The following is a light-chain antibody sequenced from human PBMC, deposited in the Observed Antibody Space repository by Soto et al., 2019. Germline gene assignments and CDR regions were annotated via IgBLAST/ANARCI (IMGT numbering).Light chain of an antibody. CDR3: QQFNSYLYT. Sequence: AIQLTQSPSSLSASVGDRVTITCRASQGISSALAWYKQKPGKAPKLLIYDASSWESGVPSRFSGSGSGTDFTLTISSLQPEDFATYYCQQFNSYLYTFGQGTKLEIK. J-gene: IGKJ2*01. V-gene: IGKV1-13*02. CDR2: DAS. CDR1: QGISSA.